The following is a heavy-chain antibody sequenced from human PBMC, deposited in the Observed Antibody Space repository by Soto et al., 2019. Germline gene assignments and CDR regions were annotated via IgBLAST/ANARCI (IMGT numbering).Heavy chain of an antibody. Sequence: QVQLVQSGAEVKKPGSSVKVSCKASGGTFSSYTISWVRQAPGQGIEWMGRIIPILGIANYAQKFQGRATITADKSTSTAYRELSSLRAEDTAVDYCARRIAAADPSTYGMDVWGQGTTVTVSS. CDR3: ARRIAAADPSTYGMDV. CDR1: GGTFSSYT. V-gene: IGHV1-69*02. D-gene: IGHD6-13*01. CDR2: IIPILGIA. J-gene: IGHJ6*02.